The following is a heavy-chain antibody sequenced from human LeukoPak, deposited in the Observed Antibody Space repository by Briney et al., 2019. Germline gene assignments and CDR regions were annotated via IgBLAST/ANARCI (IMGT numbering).Heavy chain of an antibody. V-gene: IGHV1-8*03. CDR2: MNPNSGNT. CDR1: GYTFTSYD. CDR3: ARDDSSGYSAFDI. Sequence: GASVKVSCKASGYTFTSYDINWVRQATGQGLEWMGWMNPNSGNTGYAQKFQGRVTITRNTSISTAYMELSSLRSEDTAVYYCARDDSSGYSAFDIWGQGTMVTVSS. J-gene: IGHJ3*02. D-gene: IGHD3-22*01.